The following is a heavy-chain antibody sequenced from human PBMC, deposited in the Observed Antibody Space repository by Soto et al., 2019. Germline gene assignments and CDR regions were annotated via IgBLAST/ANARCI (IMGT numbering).Heavy chain of an antibody. J-gene: IGHJ6*03. V-gene: IGHV4-39*07. CDR2: IYYSGST. CDR1: GGSISSSSDY. Sequence: SETLCLTCTVSGGSISSSSDYWGWIRQPPGKGLEWIGSIYYSGSTYYNPSLKSRVTISVDTSKNQFSLKLSSVTAADTAVYYCASFSRSHYYYYMDVWGKGTTVTVSS. CDR3: ASFSRSHYYYYMDV.